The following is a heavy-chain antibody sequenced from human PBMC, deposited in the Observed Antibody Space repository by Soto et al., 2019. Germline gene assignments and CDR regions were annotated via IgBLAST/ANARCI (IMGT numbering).Heavy chain of an antibody. Sequence: GGSLRLSCAASGFTFSSYSMNWVRQAPGKGLEWVSSISSSSSYIYYADSVKGRFTISRDNAKNSLYQQMNSLRAEDTAVYYCARGVPVYGSGSYYYMDVWGKGTTVTVSS. CDR2: ISSSSSYI. CDR1: GFTFSSYS. V-gene: IGHV3-21*01. D-gene: IGHD3-10*01. CDR3: ARGVPVYGSGSYYYMDV. J-gene: IGHJ6*03.